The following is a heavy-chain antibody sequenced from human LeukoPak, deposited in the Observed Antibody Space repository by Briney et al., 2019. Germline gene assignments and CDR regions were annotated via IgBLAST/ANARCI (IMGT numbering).Heavy chain of an antibody. CDR3: ESVSLGY. D-gene: IGHD2-8*01. J-gene: IGHJ4*02. Sequence: PGGSLRLSCAASGFTFSDHYMDWVRQAPGKGLEWVGRIRNKANSYTTEYAASVKGRFTISRDDSKNSLYLQMNSLKTDDTAVYYCESVSLGYWGQGTLVTVSS. V-gene: IGHV3-72*01. CDR1: GFTFSDHY. CDR2: IRNKANSYTT.